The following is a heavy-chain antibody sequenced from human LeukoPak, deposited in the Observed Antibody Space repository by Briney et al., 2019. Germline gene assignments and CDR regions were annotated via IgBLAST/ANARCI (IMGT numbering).Heavy chain of an antibody. D-gene: IGHD3-22*01. J-gene: IGHJ5*02. CDR3: ARYYYDSSGYPRPWFDP. V-gene: IGHV1-46*01. CDR1: GYTLTSYY. Sequence: ASVKASCKASGYTLTSYYMHWVRQAPGQGLEWMGIINPSGGSTSYAQKFQGRVTMTRDTSTSTVYMELSSLRSEDTAVYYCARYYYDSSGYPRPWFDPWGQGTLVTVSS. CDR2: INPSGGST.